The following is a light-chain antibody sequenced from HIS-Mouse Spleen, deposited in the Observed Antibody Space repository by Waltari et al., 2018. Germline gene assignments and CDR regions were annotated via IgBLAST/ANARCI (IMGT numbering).Light chain of an antibody. CDR1: SSDVGRYNL. V-gene: IGLV2-23*01. CDR3: CSYAGTNWV. J-gene: IGLJ3*02. CDR2: EGS. Sequence: QSALTQPASVYGSPGQSITISCTGTSSDVGRYNLVSWYQQHPGKAPKLMIYEGSKRPSGVSNRFSGSKSGNTASLTISGLQAEDEADYYCCSYAGTNWVFGGGTKLTVL.